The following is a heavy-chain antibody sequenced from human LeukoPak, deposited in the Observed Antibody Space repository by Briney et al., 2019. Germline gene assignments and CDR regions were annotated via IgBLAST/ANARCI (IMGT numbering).Heavy chain of an antibody. CDR1: GGSISSGSYY. J-gene: IGHJ4*02. Sequence: PSQTLSLTCTVSGGSISSGSYYWSWIRQPAGKGLEWIGRIYTSRSTNYNPPLKSRVTISVDTSKNQFSLRLSSVTAAETAVYYCARVEWGVFVDYWGQGTLVTVSS. CDR2: IYTSRST. V-gene: IGHV4-61*02. CDR3: ARVEWGVFVDY. D-gene: IGHD1-26*01.